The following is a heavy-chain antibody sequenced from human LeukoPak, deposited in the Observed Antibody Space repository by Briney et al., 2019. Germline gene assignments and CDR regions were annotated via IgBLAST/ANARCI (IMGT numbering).Heavy chain of an antibody. Sequence: PGGSLRLSCAASGFSFSDYWMTWVRQAPGKGLEWVSLISGDGGSTYYADSVKGRFTISRDNSKNSLYLQMNSLRTEDTALYYCAKEGENYYDSSGYDYTDYWGQGTLVTVSS. CDR1: GFSFSDYW. J-gene: IGHJ4*02. V-gene: IGHV3-43*02. CDR2: ISGDGGST. D-gene: IGHD3-22*01. CDR3: AKEGENYYDSSGYDYTDY.